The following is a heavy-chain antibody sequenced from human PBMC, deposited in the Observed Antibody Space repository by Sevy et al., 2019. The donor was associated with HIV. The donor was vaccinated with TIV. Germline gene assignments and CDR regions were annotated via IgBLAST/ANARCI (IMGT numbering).Heavy chain of an antibody. J-gene: IGHJ4*02. V-gene: IGHV3-23*01. CDR3: AKTLQKLPFHPHYFDY. D-gene: IGHD2-21*02. CDR2: ISATGGST. Sequence: GGSLRLSCAASGFTLTSYTMNWVRQTPGKGLEWVASISATGGSTYYTDSVKGRFTISRDVSKGTLYLQMNSLTAEDTAIFYCAKTLQKLPFHPHYFDYWGQGTLVTVSS. CDR1: GFTLTSYT.